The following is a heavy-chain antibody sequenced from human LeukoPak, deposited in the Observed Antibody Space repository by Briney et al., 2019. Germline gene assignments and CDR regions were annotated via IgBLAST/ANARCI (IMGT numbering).Heavy chain of an antibody. CDR2: ISSSSSYI. V-gene: IGHV3-21*04. CDR3: AKEDLYYYDSSGYYPSSFGY. Sequence: GGSLRLSCAASGFTFSSYSMNWVRQAPGKGLEWVSSISSSSSYIYYADSVKGRFTISRDNAKNSLYLQMNSLRDEDTAVYYCAKEDLYYYDSSGYYPSSFGYWGQGTLVTVSS. CDR1: GFTFSSYS. J-gene: IGHJ4*02. D-gene: IGHD3-22*01.